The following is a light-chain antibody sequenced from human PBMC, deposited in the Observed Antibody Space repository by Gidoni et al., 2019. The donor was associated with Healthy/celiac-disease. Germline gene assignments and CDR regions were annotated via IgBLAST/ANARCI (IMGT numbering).Light chain of an antibody. CDR3: QQSYSTPWT. V-gene: IGKV1-39*01. J-gene: IGKJ1*01. Sequence: QLTQSPSSLSASVGDRVTITCRASQSISSYLNWYQQKPGKAPKLLIYAESSLQSGGPSRFSGSGSGTDFTLTISSLQPEDFATYYCQQSYSTPWTFGQGTKVEIK. CDR1: QSISSY. CDR2: AES.